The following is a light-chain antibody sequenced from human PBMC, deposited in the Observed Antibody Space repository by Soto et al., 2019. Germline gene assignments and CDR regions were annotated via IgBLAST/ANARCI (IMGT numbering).Light chain of an antibody. J-gene: IGLJ1*01. V-gene: IGLV2-23*01. CDR3: CSYARTSTYV. CDR2: EDN. CDR1: SSDVGSYSL. Sequence: QSVLTQPASASGSPGQSITISCTGTSSDVGSYSLVSWYQQHPGKAPKLMIYEDNKRPSGVSNRFSVSKSGYTASLTISGLQAEDEADYYCCSYARTSTYVFGSGTKVTVL.